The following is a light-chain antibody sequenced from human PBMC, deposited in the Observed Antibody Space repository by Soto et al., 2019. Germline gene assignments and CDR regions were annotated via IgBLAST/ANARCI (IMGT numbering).Light chain of an antibody. J-gene: IGKJ3*01. CDR1: QDISNY. CDR3: QQYDNLPPEFT. V-gene: IGKV1-33*01. Sequence: DIPMTQSPSSLSASVGDRVTITWQASQDISNYLNWYQQKPGKAPKLLIYDASNLETGVPSRFSGSGSGTDFTFTISSLQPEDIATYYCQQYDNLPPEFTFGPGTKVDIK. CDR2: DAS.